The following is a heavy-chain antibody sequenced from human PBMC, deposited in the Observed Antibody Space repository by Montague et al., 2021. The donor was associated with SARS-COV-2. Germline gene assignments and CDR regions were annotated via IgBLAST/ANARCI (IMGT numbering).Heavy chain of an antibody. V-gene: IGHV2-70*01. J-gene: IGHJ4*02. D-gene: IGHD3-9*01. CDR3: ARTYYDILTGYYTYAY. CDR1: GFSLSTSGMC. CDR2: IDWDDDK. Sequence: PALVKPTQTLTLTCTFSGFSLSTSGMCVGWIRQPPGKALEWLALIDWDDDKYYSTSLKTRLTISKDTSKNQVVLTMTNMDPVDTATYYCARTYYDILTGYYTYAYWGQGTLVTVSS.